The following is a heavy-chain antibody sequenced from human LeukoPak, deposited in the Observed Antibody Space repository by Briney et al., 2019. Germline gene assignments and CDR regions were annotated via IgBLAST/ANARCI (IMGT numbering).Heavy chain of an antibody. CDR3: ASLNPEGYYGMDV. CDR2: INAGNGNT. CDR1: GYTFTSYG. J-gene: IGHJ6*02. D-gene: IGHD1-14*01. V-gene: IGHV1-3*01. Sequence: ASVKVSCKASGYTFTSYGISWVRQAPGQGLEWMGWINAGNGNTKYSQKFQGRVTITRDTSASTAYMELSSLRSEDTAVYYCASLNPEGYYGMDVWGQGTTVTVSS.